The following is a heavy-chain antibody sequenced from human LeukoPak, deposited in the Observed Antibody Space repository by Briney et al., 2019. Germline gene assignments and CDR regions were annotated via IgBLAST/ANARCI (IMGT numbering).Heavy chain of an antibody. CDR2: ISYDGSNK. V-gene: IGHV3-30-3*01. CDR3: ARGLGYDFWSGYTPPIPNWFDP. D-gene: IGHD3-3*01. Sequence: PGGSLRLSCAASGFTFSSYAMHWVRQAPGKGLEWVAVISYDGSNKYYADSVKGRLTISRDNSKNTLYLQMNSLRAEDTAVYYCARGLGYDFWSGYTPPIPNWFDPWGQGTLVTVSS. J-gene: IGHJ5*02. CDR1: GFTFSSYA.